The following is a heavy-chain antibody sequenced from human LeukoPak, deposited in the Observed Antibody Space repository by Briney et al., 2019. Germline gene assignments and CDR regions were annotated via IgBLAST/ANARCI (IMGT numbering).Heavy chain of an antibody. CDR2: INHSGGT. V-gene: IGHV4-34*01. Sequence: PSETLSLTCAVYGGSFSGYYWSWIRQPPGKGLEWIGEINHSGGTNYNPSLKSRVTISVDTSKNQFSLKLSSVTAADTAVYYCARDSARGALYWGQGTLVTVSS. D-gene: IGHD3-10*01. CDR3: ARDSARGALY. CDR1: GGSFSGYY. J-gene: IGHJ4*02.